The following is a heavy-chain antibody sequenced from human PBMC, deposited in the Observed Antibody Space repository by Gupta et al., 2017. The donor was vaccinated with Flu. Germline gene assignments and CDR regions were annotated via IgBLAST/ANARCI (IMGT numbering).Heavy chain of an antibody. Sequence: QVQLVESGGGVVQPGRSLRLSCAASGFTFSSYGMHWVRQAPGKGLEWVAVISYDGSNKYYADSVKGRFTISRDNSKNTLYLQMNSLRAEDTAVYYCAKDLLIWQQLVRQIAVRGLPTDYWGQGTLVTVSS. CDR3: AKDLLIWQQLVRQIAVRGLPTDY. D-gene: IGHD6-6*01. V-gene: IGHV3-30*18. CDR2: ISYDGSNK. J-gene: IGHJ4*02. CDR1: GFTFSSYG.